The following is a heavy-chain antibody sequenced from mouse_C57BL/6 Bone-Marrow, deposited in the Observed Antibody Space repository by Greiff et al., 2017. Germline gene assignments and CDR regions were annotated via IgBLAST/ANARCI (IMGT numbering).Heavy chain of an antibody. D-gene: IGHD2-2*01. CDR2: INPYNGGT. CDR1: GYTFTDYY. J-gene: IGHJ2*01. CDR3: ARLRWLRRRRYYFDY. Sequence: VQLQQSGPVLVKPGASVKMSCKASGYTFTDYYMNWVKQSNGKSLEWIGVINPYNGGTSYNQKFKGKATLTVDKSSSTAYMELNSLTSEDSAVYYCARLRWLRRRRYYFDYWGQGTTLTVSS. V-gene: IGHV1-19*01.